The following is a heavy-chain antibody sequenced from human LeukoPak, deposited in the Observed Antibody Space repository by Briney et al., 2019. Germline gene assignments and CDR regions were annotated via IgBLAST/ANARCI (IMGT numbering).Heavy chain of an antibody. CDR2: ISYSGNT. CDR1: GGSISNYY. V-gene: IGHV4-59*01. CDR3: ASGLWHDYSNYYFDY. D-gene: IGHD4-11*01. Sequence: PSETLSLTCAVSGGSISNYYWSWIRQPPGKGLEWIGYISYSGNTNYNPSLKSRVTISVDTSKNQFSLKLSSVTAADTAVYYCASGLWHDYSNYYFDYWGQGTLVTVSS. J-gene: IGHJ4*02.